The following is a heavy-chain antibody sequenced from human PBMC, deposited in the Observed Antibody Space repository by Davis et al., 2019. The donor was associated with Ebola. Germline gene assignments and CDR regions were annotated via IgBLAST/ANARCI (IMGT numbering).Heavy chain of an antibody. D-gene: IGHD2-8*01. CDR3: ARHWACTNGVCYPDFDY. Sequence: MPSETLSLTCAVYGGSFSAYYWSWIRQPPGKGLEWIGEINHSGSTNYNPSLKSRVTISVDTSKNQFSLKLSSVTAADTAVYYCARHWACTNGVCYPDFDYWGQGTLVTVSS. CDR1: GGSFSAYY. J-gene: IGHJ4*02. V-gene: IGHV4-34*01. CDR2: INHSGST.